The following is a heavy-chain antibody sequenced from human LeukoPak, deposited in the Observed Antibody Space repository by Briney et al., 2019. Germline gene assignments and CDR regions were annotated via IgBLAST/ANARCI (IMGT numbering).Heavy chain of an antibody. J-gene: IGHJ4*02. D-gene: IGHD5-18*01. CDR3: ARSVDTAMVNFDY. Sequence: GESLKISCRGSGYSFTSYWIGWVRQMPGKGLEWMGILYPGDSDTRYSPSFQGQVTISADKSISTAYLQWSSLKASDTAMYYCARSVDTAMVNFDYWGRGTLVTVSS. V-gene: IGHV5-51*01. CDR2: LYPGDSDT. CDR1: GYSFTSYW.